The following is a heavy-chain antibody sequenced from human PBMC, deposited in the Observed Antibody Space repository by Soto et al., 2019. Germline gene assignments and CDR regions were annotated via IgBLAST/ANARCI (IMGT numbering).Heavy chain of an antibody. J-gene: IGHJ3*02. CDR3: VTSRSAIYGDAFAI. D-gene: IGHD2-2*01. V-gene: IGHV4-59*03. CDR2: IYDSGST. Sequence: QVHLQESGPGLVKPSETLSLTCNVSGDSISSYFRNWIRQPPGKGLEWIGCIYDSGSTNYNPSLKSRVAISLETPKNQFTLKGTSVPAADTAVYYCVTSRSAIYGDAFAIWCQGTMVTVSS. CDR1: GDSISSYF.